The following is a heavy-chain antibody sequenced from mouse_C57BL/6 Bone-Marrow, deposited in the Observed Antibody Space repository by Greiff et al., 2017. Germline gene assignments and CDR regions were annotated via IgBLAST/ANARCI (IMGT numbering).Heavy chain of an antibody. Sequence: QVQLQQSGAELVRPGTSVKVSCKASGYAFTNYLIEWVKQRPGQGLEWIGVINPGSGGTNYNEKFKGKATLTADKSSSTAYMQLSSLTAEDSAVYFCARGGFDYWGQGTTLTVSS. CDR3: ARGGFDY. V-gene: IGHV1-54*01. CDR2: INPGSGGT. J-gene: IGHJ2*01. CDR1: GYAFTNYL.